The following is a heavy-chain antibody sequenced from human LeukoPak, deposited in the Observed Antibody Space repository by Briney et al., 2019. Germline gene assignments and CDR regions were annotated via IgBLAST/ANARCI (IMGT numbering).Heavy chain of an antibody. J-gene: IGHJ4*02. Sequence: PGGSLRLSCAASDFVFSDYYMSWVRQAPGKGLEGVSYISSSGNSIYYADSVKGRFTISRDNAKNSLYLQMNSLRAEDTAVYYCAREMEGDYGSGTFFDLWGQGNMVTVSS. V-gene: IGHV3-11*01. D-gene: IGHD3-10*01. CDR3: AREMEGDYGSGTFFDL. CDR1: DFVFSDYY. CDR2: ISSSGNSI.